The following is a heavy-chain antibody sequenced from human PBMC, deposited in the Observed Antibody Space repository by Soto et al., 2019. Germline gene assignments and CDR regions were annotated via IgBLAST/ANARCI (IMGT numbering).Heavy chain of an antibody. CDR2: INHSGGT. CDR3: ARIMITRTYYNYGMDV. CDR1: GGSFSCYC. V-gene: IGHV4-34*01. J-gene: IGHJ6*02. Sequence: SETLSLTCAVYGGSFSCYCWSWIRQAPGKGLGWLGEINHSGGTYYNPPLKSRVTMSVDTSKNHISLKLSSVTAVDTAVYYCARIMITRTYYNYGMDVWGQGTTVTVSS. D-gene: IGHD1-7*01.